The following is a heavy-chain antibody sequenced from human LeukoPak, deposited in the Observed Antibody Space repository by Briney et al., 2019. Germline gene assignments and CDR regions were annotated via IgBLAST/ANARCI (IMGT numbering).Heavy chain of an antibody. CDR3: ARSNDGGGGRGYGSGSYYYYYYYMDV. CDR1: GYTFTSYG. V-gene: IGHV1-18*01. CDR2: ISAYNGNT. D-gene: IGHD3-10*01. Sequence: ASVKVSCKASGYTFTSYGISWVRQAPGQGLEWMGWISAYNGNTNYAQKLQGRVTMTTDTSTSTAYMELRSLRSDDTAVYYCARSNDGGGGRGYGSGSYYYYYYYMDVWGKGTTVTVSS. J-gene: IGHJ6*03.